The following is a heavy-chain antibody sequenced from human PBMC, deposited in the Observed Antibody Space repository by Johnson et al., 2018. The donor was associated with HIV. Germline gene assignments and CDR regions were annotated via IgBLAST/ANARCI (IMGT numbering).Heavy chain of an antibody. D-gene: IGHD6-6*01. V-gene: IGHV3-11*04. J-gene: IGHJ3*02. CDR3: ASHAGYSSSGPNYGAFDI. Sequence: QVQLVESGGGLVKPGGSLRLSCGASGFSFSDSHMSWIRQAPGTGLEWISYISSGAASIHHADSVQGRFPISKDNSKNTLYLQRNSLRAEDPAVYYCASHAGYSSSGPNYGAFDIWGQGTMVTVSS. CDR1: GFSFSDSH. CDR2: ISSGAASI.